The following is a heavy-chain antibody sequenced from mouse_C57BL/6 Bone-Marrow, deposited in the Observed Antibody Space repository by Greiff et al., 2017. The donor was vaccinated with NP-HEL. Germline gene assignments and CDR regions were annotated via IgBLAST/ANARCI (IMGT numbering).Heavy chain of an antibody. D-gene: IGHD2-2*01. CDR1: GFTFSNYW. Sequence: EVKLQESGGGLVQPGGSMKLSCVASGFTFSNYWMNWVRQSPEKGLEWVAQIRLKSDNYATHYAESVKGRFTISRDDSKSSVYLQMNNLRAEDTGIYYCTVEWLGFAYWGQGTLVTVSA. V-gene: IGHV6-3*01. CDR3: TVEWLGFAY. CDR2: IRLKSDNYAT. J-gene: IGHJ3*01.